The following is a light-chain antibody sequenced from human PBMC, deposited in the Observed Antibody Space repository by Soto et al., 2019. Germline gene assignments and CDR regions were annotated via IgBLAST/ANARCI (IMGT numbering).Light chain of an antibody. Sequence: EIVLTQSPGTLSLSPGERATLSCRASQSVSRTYLGWYQQKPGQAPRLLIYGASSRATGIPDWFSGSGSGTGFTLTISRLEPEDFAVYYCHQYGSSPQTFGQGTRLEIK. CDR1: QSVSRTY. CDR2: GAS. CDR3: HQYGSSPQT. V-gene: IGKV3-20*01. J-gene: IGKJ2*01.